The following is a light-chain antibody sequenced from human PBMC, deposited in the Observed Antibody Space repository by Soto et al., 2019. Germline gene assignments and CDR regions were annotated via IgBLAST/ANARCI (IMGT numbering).Light chain of an antibody. CDR1: QTISNW. Sequence: DIQMTQSPSTLSASVGDRVTITCRASQTISNWLAWYQQKTGKAPKLLIHGASSLESGVPSRFSGSGSATEFTLTISSLQHDDFATYYCQHYNSYSGTFGQGTKVEIK. CDR3: QHYNSYSGT. J-gene: IGKJ1*01. CDR2: GAS. V-gene: IGKV1-5*03.